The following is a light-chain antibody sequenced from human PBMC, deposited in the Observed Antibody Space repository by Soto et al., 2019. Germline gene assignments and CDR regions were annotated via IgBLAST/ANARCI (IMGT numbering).Light chain of an antibody. J-gene: IGKJ3*01. Sequence: DIQMTQSPSTLSASVGDRVTITCRASQSVSSWLAWYQQKPGKAPKLLFYDASSLESGVPSRFSGSGSGTEFTLTISSLQPDDFATYFCQHYKSYFFTFGPGTKVEIK. V-gene: IGKV1-5*01. CDR1: QSVSSW. CDR3: QHYKSYFFT. CDR2: DAS.